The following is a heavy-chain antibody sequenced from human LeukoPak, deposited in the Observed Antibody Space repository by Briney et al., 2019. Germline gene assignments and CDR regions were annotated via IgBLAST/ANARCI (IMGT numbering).Heavy chain of an antibody. V-gene: IGHV1-2*02. CDR2: INPNSGGT. Sequence: LAASVTVSCKVSGYTFTGYYMHWVRQAPGQGLEWMGWINPNSGGTNYAQKFQGRVTMTRDTSISTAYMELSRLTSDDTAMYYCASVYSSGWYFDYWGQGTLVTVSS. CDR1: GYTFTGYY. D-gene: IGHD6-19*01. J-gene: IGHJ4*02. CDR3: ASVYSSGWYFDY.